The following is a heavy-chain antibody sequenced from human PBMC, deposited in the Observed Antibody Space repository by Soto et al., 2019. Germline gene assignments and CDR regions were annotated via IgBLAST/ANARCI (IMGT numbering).Heavy chain of an antibody. CDR3: ARRSSSGAYYYYGMDV. D-gene: IGHD7-27*01. J-gene: IGHJ6*02. CDR1: GYSFTSYW. Sequence: PGESLKISCKGSGYSFTSYWISWVRQMPGKGLEWMGIIYPGDSDTRCSPSFQGQATISADKSISTAYLQWSSLKASDTAMYYCARRSSSGAYYYYGMDVWGQGTTVTVSS. V-gene: IGHV5-51*01. CDR2: IYPGDSDT.